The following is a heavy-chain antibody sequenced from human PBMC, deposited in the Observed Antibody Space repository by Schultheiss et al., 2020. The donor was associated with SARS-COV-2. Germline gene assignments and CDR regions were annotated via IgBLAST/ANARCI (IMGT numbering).Heavy chain of an antibody. CDR2: ISSSSSYI. D-gene: IGHD3-22*01. Sequence: GGSLRLSCAASGFTFSSYGMHWVRQAPGKGLEWVSYISSSSSYIYYADSVKGRFTISRDNSKNTLYLQMNSLRAEDTAVYYCAKDLVRYYDSSGYSYDAFDIWGQGTMVTVSS. J-gene: IGHJ3*02. V-gene: IGHV3-21*05. CDR1: GFTFSSYG. CDR3: AKDLVRYYDSSGYSYDAFDI.